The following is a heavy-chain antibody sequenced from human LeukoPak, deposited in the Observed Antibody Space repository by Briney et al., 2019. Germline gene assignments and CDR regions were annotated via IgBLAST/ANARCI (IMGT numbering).Heavy chain of an antibody. V-gene: IGHV3-48*01. Sequence: PGGSLRLSCAASGFTFSSYSMNWVRQAPGKGLEWVSYISSSSSTIYYADSVKGRFTISRDNAKNSLYLQMNSLRAEDTAVYYCAKGFWLEGSTVPDYWGQGTLVTVSS. CDR3: AKGFWLEGSTVPDY. D-gene: IGHD2-2*01. J-gene: IGHJ4*02. CDR2: ISSSSSTI. CDR1: GFTFSSYS.